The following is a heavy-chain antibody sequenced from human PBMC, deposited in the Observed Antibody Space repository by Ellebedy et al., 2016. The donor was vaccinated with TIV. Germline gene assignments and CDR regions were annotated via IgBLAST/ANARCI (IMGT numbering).Heavy chain of an antibody. Sequence: GESLKISCAASGFTFSSYAMSWVRQAPGKGLEWVSAISGSGGSTYYADSVKGRFTISRDNSKNTLYLQMNSLRAEDTAVYYCAKADGVRGVVYYRFDYWGQGTLVTVSS. V-gene: IGHV3-23*01. CDR2: ISGSGGST. CDR3: AKADGVRGVVYYRFDY. J-gene: IGHJ4*02. D-gene: IGHD3-10*01. CDR1: GFTFSSYA.